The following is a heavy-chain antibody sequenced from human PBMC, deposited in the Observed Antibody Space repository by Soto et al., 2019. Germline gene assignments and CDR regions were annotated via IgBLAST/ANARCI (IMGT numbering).Heavy chain of an antibody. CDR3: ARDRGYDSSGYYYPGGFDY. D-gene: IGHD3-22*01. CDR1: GYTFTSYA. V-gene: IGHV1-3*05. Sequence: QVQLVQSGAEEKKPGASVKVSCKASGYTFTSYAMHWVRQAPGQRLEWMGWINAGNGNTKYSQKFQGRVTITRDTSASTAYMELSSLRSEDTAVYYCARDRGYDSSGYYYPGGFDYWGQGTQVTVSS. CDR2: INAGNGNT. J-gene: IGHJ4*02.